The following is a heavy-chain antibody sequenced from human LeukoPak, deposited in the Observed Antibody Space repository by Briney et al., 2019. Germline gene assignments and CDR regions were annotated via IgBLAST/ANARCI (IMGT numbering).Heavy chain of an antibody. CDR2: ISSSGSTI. CDR3: ARGYYYDSSGYYYSSSDFDY. CDR1: GFTFSSYE. J-gene: IGHJ4*02. V-gene: IGHV3-48*03. D-gene: IGHD3-22*01. Sequence: PGGSLRLSCAASGFTFSSYEMNWVRQAPGKGLEWVSYISSSGSTIYYADSVKGRFTISRDNAKNSLYLQMNGLRAEDTAVYYCARGYYYDSSGYYYSSSDFDYWGQGTLVTVSS.